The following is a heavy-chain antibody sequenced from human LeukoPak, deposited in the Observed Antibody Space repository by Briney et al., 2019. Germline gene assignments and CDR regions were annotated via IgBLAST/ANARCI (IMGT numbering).Heavy chain of an antibody. D-gene: IGHD6-19*01. Sequence: PGRSLRLSCAASGFTFRNYGMHWVRQAPGKGLEWVSAISGSGGSTYYADSVKGRFTISRDNSKNTLYLQMNSLRAEDTAVYYCAKDLGSGWYNYFDYWGQGTLVTVSS. CDR1: GFTFRNYG. CDR3: AKDLGSGWYNYFDY. J-gene: IGHJ4*02. V-gene: IGHV3-23*01. CDR2: ISGSGGST.